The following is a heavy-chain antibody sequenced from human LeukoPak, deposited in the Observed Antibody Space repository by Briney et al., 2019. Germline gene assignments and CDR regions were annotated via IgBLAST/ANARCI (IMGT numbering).Heavy chain of an antibody. CDR3: ARVYFSDYYMDV. J-gene: IGHJ6*03. CDR2: ISYDGSNK. Sequence: SGGSLRLSCAASGFTFSSYAMHWVRQAPGKGLEWVAVISYDGSNKYYADSVKGRFTIFRDNSKNTLYLQMNSLRAEDTAVYYCARVYFSDYYMDVWGKGTTVTVSS. D-gene: IGHD2/OR15-2a*01. CDR1: GFTFSSYA. V-gene: IGHV3-30*01.